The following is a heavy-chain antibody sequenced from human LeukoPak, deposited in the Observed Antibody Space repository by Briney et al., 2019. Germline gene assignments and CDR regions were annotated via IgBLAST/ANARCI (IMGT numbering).Heavy chain of an antibody. D-gene: IGHD2-2*02. CDR2: INGDGSST. CDR1: GVTFSNDW. J-gene: IGHJ4*02. CDR3: AGLGYCTSTNCYIDY. Sequence: GGSLRLSCAASGVTFSNDWLHWVRQPPGKGLVWVSRINGDGSSTTYADSVKGRFTISRDNDKNTLYLQMNSLRAEDTAVYYCAGLGYCTSTNCYIDYWGQGTVVTVSS. V-gene: IGHV3-74*01.